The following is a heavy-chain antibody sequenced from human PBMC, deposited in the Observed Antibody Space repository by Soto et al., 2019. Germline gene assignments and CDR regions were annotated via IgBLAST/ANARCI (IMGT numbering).Heavy chain of an antibody. V-gene: IGHV1-18*01. Sequence: ASVKVSCKASGGTFSSYGISWVRQAPGQGLEWMGWISAYNGNTNYAQKLQGRVTMTTDTSTSTAYMELRSLRSDDTAVYYCARRIAVAGHPYDAFDIWGQGTMVTVSS. D-gene: IGHD6-19*01. CDR3: ARRIAVAGHPYDAFDI. CDR1: GGTFSSYG. CDR2: ISAYNGNT. J-gene: IGHJ3*02.